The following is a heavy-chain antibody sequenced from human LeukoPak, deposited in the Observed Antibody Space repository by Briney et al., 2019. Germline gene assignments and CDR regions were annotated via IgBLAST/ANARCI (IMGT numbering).Heavy chain of an antibody. Sequence: SGNLSPTRTVSGDSLSSRSYYWGWVPPPPGKGLEWIGSIYYSGSTSYNPSLKSRVTISLDTSKNQLSLKLTSVTAADTAVYYCARKGYSISWYSPWGQGTLVTVSS. CDR2: IYYSGST. D-gene: IGHD6-13*01. CDR1: GDSLSSRSYY. V-gene: IGHV4-39*07. J-gene: IGHJ5*02. CDR3: ARKGYSISWYSP.